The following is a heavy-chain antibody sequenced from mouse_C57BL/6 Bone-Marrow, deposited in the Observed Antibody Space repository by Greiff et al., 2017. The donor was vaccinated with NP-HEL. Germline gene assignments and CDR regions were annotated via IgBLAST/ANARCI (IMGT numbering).Heavy chain of an antibody. J-gene: IGHJ3*01. CDR3: AITTVVAPFAY. CDR1: GFTFSDFY. CDR2: SRNKANDYTT. Sequence: EVKVVESGGGLVQSGRSLRLSCATSGFTFSDFYMEWVRQAPGKGLEWIAASRNKANDYTTEYSASVKGRFIVSRDTSQSILYLQMNALRAEDTAIYYCAITTVVAPFAYWGQGTLVTVSA. V-gene: IGHV7-1*01. D-gene: IGHD1-1*01.